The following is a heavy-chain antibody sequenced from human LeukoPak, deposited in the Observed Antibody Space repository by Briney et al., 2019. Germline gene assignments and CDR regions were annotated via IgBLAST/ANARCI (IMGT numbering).Heavy chain of an antibody. CDR2: IWYGGSNK. J-gene: IGHJ3*02. V-gene: IGHV3-30*02. CDR1: GFTFSSYG. CDR3: AKGSLPGAFDI. Sequence: GGSLRLSCAASGFTFSSYGMHWVRQAPGKGLEWVAVIWYGGSNKYYADSVKGRFTISRDNSKNTLYLQMNSLRAEDTAVYYCAKGSLPGAFDIWGQGTMVTVSS.